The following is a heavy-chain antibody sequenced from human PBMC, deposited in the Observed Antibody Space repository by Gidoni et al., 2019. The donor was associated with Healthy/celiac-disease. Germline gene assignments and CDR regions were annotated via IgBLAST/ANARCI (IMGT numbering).Heavy chain of an antibody. V-gene: IGHV1-58*01. Sequence: QMQLVQSGPEVKKPGTSVKVSCKASGFTFTSSAVQWVRQARGQRLEWIGWIVVGSGNTNYAQKFQERVTITRDMSTSTAYMELSSLRSEDTAVYYCAAAVGERSQWLVLDYWGQGTLVTVSS. CDR3: AAAVGERSQWLVLDY. D-gene: IGHD6-19*01. CDR2: IVVGSGNT. J-gene: IGHJ4*02. CDR1: GFTFTSSA.